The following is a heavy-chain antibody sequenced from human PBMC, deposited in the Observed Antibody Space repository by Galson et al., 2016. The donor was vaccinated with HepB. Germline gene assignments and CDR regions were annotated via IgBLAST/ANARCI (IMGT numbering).Heavy chain of an antibody. CDR2: IRTKAYRGTT. V-gene: IGHV3-49*03. CDR1: GFTFGDYT. J-gene: IGHJ6*04. CDR3: TRGYSNFFYFHGMDV. D-gene: IGHD4-11*01. Sequence: SLRLSCAASGFTFGDYTMSWFRQAPGKGLKWAGFIRTKAYRGTTEYAASVKARFTISRDDSESIAYLQMNSLKTEDTAVYYCTRGYSNFFYFHGMDVWGKGTTVTVSS.